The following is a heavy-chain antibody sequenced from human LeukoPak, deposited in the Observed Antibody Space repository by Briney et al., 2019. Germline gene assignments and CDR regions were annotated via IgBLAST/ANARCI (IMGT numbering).Heavy chain of an antibody. J-gene: IGHJ3*02. Sequence: AASVKVSCKASGYTFTGHFMHWVRQAPGQGLEWMGWINPNNGDTNYEEKFQGRVTMTTDTSISTAYMDLSMLRSDDTAIYYCARVIWGAVAFDIWGQGTMVTVSS. D-gene: IGHD3-16*01. V-gene: IGHV1-2*02. CDR2: INPNNGDT. CDR1: GYTFTGHF. CDR3: ARVIWGAVAFDI.